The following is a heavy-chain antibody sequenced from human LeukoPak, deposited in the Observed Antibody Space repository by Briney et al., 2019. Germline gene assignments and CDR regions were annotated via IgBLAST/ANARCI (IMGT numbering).Heavy chain of an antibody. Sequence: GGSLRLSCAASGFTFSSYWMHWVRQAPGKGLVWVSRINSDGSSTSYADSVKGRFTTSRDNAKNTLYLQMNSLRAEDTAVYYCARWGATTDGDYVFDYWGQGTLVTVSS. CDR2: INSDGSST. CDR3: ARWGATTDGDYVFDY. J-gene: IGHJ4*02. V-gene: IGHV3-74*01. D-gene: IGHD4-17*01. CDR1: GFTFSSYW.